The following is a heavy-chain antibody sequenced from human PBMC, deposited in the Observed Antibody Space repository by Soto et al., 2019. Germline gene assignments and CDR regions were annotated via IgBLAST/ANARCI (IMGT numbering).Heavy chain of an antibody. CDR3: ARGKRQLGSYYYYYYGMDV. D-gene: IGHD6-6*01. J-gene: IGHJ6*02. CDR2: IYSGGST. Sequence: GGSLRLSCAASGFTVSSNYMRWVRQAPGKGLEWVSVIYSGGSTYYADSVKGRFTISRDNSKNTLYLQMNSLRAEDTAVYYCARGKRQLGSYYYYYYGMDVWGQGTTVTVSS. V-gene: IGHV3-53*01. CDR1: GFTVSSNY.